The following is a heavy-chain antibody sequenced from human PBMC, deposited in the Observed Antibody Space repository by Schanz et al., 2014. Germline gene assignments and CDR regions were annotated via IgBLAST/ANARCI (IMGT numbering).Heavy chain of an antibody. D-gene: IGHD4-17*01. CDR1: GFTFSEVY. Sequence: EARLVESGGGLVEPGGSLRLSCSGSGFTFSEVYMSWVRQAPGKGLEWVANIKQDGSAKNYVDSVKGRFTISRDNPKNSLCLQMNSLRAEDTALYYCARVLGGDEGLDQWGQGTLVTVSS. CDR2: IKQDGSAK. J-gene: IGHJ4*02. V-gene: IGHV3-7*01. CDR3: ARVLGGDEGLDQ.